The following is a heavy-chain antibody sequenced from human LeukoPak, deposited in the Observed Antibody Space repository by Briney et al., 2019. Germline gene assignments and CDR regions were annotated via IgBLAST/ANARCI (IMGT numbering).Heavy chain of an antibody. CDR1: GFTFSSHG. Sequence: QPGGSLRLSCAASGFTFSSHGMHWVRQAPGKGLEWVAVIWYDGSNKYYADSVKGRFTISRDNSKNTLYLQMNSLGAEDTAVYYCARDLAGFFVYGMDVWGQGTTVTVSS. V-gene: IGHV3-33*01. D-gene: IGHD3-3*01. J-gene: IGHJ6*02. CDR3: ARDLAGFFVYGMDV. CDR2: IWYDGSNK.